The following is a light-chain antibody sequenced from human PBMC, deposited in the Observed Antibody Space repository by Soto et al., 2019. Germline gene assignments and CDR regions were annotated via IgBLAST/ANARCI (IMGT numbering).Light chain of an antibody. J-gene: IGKJ5*01. Sequence: DIQMTQSPSSLSASVGDRVTITCRASQDISAYLAWYQQKPGKVPKLLIYSASTLQSGVPSRFSGSGSGTDFTLTISSLQPEDVATYYWQKYNTAPLTFGQGTRLEIK. V-gene: IGKV1-27*01. CDR3: QKYNTAPLT. CDR2: SAS. CDR1: QDISAY.